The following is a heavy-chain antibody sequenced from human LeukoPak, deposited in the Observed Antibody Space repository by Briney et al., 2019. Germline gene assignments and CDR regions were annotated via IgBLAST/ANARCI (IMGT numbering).Heavy chain of an antibody. CDR3: ARMPEHPARYYYMDV. CDR2: VYPGDSDT. D-gene: IGHD1-14*01. CDR1: GYSFSNYW. Sequence: GESLKISCKGSGYSFSNYWIGWVRQMPGKGLEWMGIVYPGDSDTRYSPSFQGQVTISADKSISTAYLQWSSLKASDTAMYYCARMPEHPARYYYMDVWGKGTTVTVSS. V-gene: IGHV5-51*01. J-gene: IGHJ6*03.